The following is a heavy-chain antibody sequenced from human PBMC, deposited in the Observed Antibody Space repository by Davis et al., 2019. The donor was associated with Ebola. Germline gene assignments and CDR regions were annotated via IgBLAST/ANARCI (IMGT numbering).Heavy chain of an antibody. V-gene: IGHV5-51*01. D-gene: IGHD4-17*01. Sequence: GESLKISCKGSGYSFTSYWIGWVRQMPGKGLEWMGIIYPGDSDTRYSTSFQGHVTISSDKSISTAYLQWSSLKASDTAMYYCARAPMDHDYGEEIRAKGWGQGTLVTVSS. CDR2: IYPGDSDT. CDR3: ARAPMDHDYGEEIRAKG. J-gene: IGHJ4*02. CDR1: GYSFTSYW.